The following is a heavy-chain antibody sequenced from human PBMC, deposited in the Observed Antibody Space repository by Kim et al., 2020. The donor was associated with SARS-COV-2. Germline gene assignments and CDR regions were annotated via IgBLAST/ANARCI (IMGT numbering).Heavy chain of an antibody. CDR2: IYYSGST. CDR1: GGSISSHY. D-gene: IGHD3-9*01. J-gene: IGHJ5*02. CDR3: ARYFPPPGGPSRAFAP. V-gene: IGHV4-59*11. Sequence: SETLSLTCTVSGGSISSHYWSWIRQPPEKGLEWIGYIYYSGSTDYNPSLKSRVTISIDTSKKQFSLKLSTVTAADTAVYYCARYFPPPGGPSRAFAPWGQGTLVTVSS.